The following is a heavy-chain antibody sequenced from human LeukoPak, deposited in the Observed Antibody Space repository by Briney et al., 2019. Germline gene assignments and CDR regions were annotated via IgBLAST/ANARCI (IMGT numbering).Heavy chain of an antibody. D-gene: IGHD3-3*01. CDR1: GFTFSSYV. CDR3: AKGSAYADF. CDR2: ISGSGGST. V-gene: IGHV3-23*01. Sequence: GGSLRLSCAASGFTFSSYVMSWVRQAPGKGLEWVSTISGSGGSTYYADSVKGRFTISRDNPKNTLSLQMNSLRAEDTAVYYCAKGSAYADFWGQGTLVTVSS. J-gene: IGHJ4*02.